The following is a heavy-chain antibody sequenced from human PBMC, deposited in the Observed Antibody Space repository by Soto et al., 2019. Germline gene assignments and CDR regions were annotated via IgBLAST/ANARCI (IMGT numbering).Heavy chain of an antibody. V-gene: IGHV3-33*01. D-gene: IGHD1-26*01. CDR3: ARDLSPRMGYYCMDV. CDR1: GFTFSSYG. CDR2: IWYDGSNK. J-gene: IGHJ6*02. Sequence: GGSLRLSCASSGFTFSSYGMHWVRQAPGKGLEWVAVIWYDGSNKYYADSVKGRFTISRDNSKNTLYLQMNSLRAEDTAVYYCARDLSPRMGYYCMDVWGQGTTVTVSS.